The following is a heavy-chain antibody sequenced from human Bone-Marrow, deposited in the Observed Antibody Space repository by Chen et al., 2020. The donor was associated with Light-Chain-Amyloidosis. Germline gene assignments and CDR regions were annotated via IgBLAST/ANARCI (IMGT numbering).Heavy chain of an antibody. D-gene: IGHD6-13*01. J-gene: IGHJ4*02. V-gene: IGHV3-7*03. CDR2: IKEDGSQK. CDR3: ARDHSSGWYPYQDY. Sequence: EVQLVESGGGLVQPGGSLKLSCAASRFTFSSHWMSWVRQAPGKGLEWVANIKEDGSQKYYVDSVKGQFTISRDNAKNSLYLQMNSLRAEDTAVYYCARDHSSGWYPYQDYWGQGTLVSVSS. CDR1: RFTFSSHW.